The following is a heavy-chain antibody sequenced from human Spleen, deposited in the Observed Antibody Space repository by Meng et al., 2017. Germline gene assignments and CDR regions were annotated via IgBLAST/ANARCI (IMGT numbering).Heavy chain of an antibody. V-gene: IGHV4-34*01. J-gene: IGHJ4*02. CDR1: GGAFSGYY. D-gene: IGHD6-13*01. CDR2: INHSGST. Sequence: QGQLPQWGAGLVMPSEALSHTCAVYGGAFSGYYWSWIRQPPGRGLEWIGEINHSGSTNYNPSLKSRVTISVDTSKNQFSLKLSSVTAADTAVYYCARSIAAVPFDYWGQGTLVTVSS. CDR3: ARSIAAVPFDY.